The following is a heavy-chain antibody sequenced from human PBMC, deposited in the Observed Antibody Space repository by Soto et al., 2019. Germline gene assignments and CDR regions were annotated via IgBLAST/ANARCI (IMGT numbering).Heavy chain of an antibody. CDR1: GGSISSSSCY. D-gene: IGHD2-15*01. CDR3: AKRSLSPYCDGGSCYSPCDY. J-gene: IGHJ4*02. Sequence: PSETLSLTCTVSGGSISSSSCYWGWIRQPPGKGLEWIGSIYYSGSTYYNPSLKSRVTISVDTSKNQFSLKLSSVTAADTAVYYCAKRSLSPYCDGGSCYSPCDYWGQGTLVTVSS. V-gene: IGHV4-39*01. CDR2: IYYSGST.